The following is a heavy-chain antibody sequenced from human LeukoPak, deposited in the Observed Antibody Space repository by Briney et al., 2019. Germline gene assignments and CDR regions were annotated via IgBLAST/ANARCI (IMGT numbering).Heavy chain of an antibody. D-gene: IGHD2-15*01. CDR1: GFTFGSYA. CDR2: ISGSGGST. Sequence: GGSLRLSCAASGFTFGSYATSWVRQAPGKGPEWVSAISGSGGSTYYADSVRGRFTISRDNSKNTVFLQMNSLRADDTAVYYCATVKRDCSGGTCYSYDYWGQGTLVTVSS. V-gene: IGHV3-23*01. CDR3: ATVKRDCSGGTCYSYDY. J-gene: IGHJ4*02.